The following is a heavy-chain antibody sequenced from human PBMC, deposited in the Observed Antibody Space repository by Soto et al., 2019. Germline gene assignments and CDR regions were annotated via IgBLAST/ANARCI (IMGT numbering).Heavy chain of an antibody. CDR3: AKDLGNPLVDYGGNSIPLWFDY. V-gene: IGHV3-43*01. Sequence: EVQLVESGGVVVQPGGSLRLSCAASGFTFDDYTMHWVRQAPGKGLEWVSLISWDGGNTYYADSVKGRFTISRDNSKNSLYLQMNSLRTEDTALYYCAKDLGNPLVDYGGNSIPLWFDYWGQGTLVTVSS. CDR1: GFTFDDYT. D-gene: IGHD4-17*01. J-gene: IGHJ4*02. CDR2: ISWDGGNT.